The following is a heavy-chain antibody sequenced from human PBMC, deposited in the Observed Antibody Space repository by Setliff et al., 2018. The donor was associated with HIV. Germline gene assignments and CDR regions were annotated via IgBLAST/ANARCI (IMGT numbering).Heavy chain of an antibody. CDR2: IRYDGSEK. CDR1: GFIFGNFG. V-gene: IGHV3-30*02. D-gene: IGHD3-3*01. Sequence: GESLKISCAASGFIFGNFGLHWVRQAPGEGLEWVTFIRYDGSEKFYADSVRGRFTISRDNSKNKLYLQMNSLRIEDTAIYYCVKGDNFWTGYSTYFEFDPWGQGTLVTVSS. J-gene: IGHJ5*02. CDR3: VKGDNFWTGYSTYFEFDP.